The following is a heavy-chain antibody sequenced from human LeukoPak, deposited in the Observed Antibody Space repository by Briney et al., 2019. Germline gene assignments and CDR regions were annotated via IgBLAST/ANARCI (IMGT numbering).Heavy chain of an antibody. CDR3: ARDPQRGSGSSFDY. V-gene: IGHV4-39*02. CDR1: GGSISSSSYY. CDR2: IYYSGST. Sequence: SETLSLTCTVSGGSISSSSYYWGWIRQPPGKGLEWIGSIYYSGSTYYNPSLKSRVTISVDTSKNQFSLKLSSVTAADTAVYYCARDPQRGSGSSFDYWGQGTLVTVSS. J-gene: IGHJ4*02. D-gene: IGHD3-10*01.